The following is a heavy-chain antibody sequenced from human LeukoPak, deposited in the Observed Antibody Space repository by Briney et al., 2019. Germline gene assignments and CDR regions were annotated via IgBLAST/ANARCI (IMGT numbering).Heavy chain of an antibody. V-gene: IGHV1-2*02. J-gene: IGHJ4*02. CDR2: INPNSGGT. CDR1: GGTFSSYA. CDR3: ARALSWFGELLRN. D-gene: IGHD3-10*01. Sequence: GASVKVSCKASGGTFSSYAISWVRQAPGQGLECMGWINPNSGGTNYAQKFQGRVTMTRDTSISTAYMELSRLRSDDTAVYYCARALSWFGELLRNWGQGTLVTVSS.